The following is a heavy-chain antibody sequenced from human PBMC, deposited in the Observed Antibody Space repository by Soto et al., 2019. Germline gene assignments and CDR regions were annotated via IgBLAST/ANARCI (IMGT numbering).Heavy chain of an antibody. Sequence: QVQLVESGGGVVQPGRSLRLSCAASGFTFSSYGMHWVRQAPGKGLEWVAVISYDGSNKYYADSVKGRFTISRDNSKNTLYLQMNSRRAEDTAVYYCAKSSLYSSSSLDYWGQGTLVTVSS. CDR3: AKSSLYSSSSLDY. D-gene: IGHD6-6*01. CDR1: GFTFSSYG. CDR2: ISYDGSNK. V-gene: IGHV3-30*18. J-gene: IGHJ4*02.